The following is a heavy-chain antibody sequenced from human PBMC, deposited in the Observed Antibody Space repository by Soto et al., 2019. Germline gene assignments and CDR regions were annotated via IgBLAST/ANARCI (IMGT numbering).Heavy chain of an antibody. CDR1: GGSISDNW. CDR2: ISHRGST. Sequence: QVQLQESGPGLVKPSGTLSLTCAVSGGSISDNWWSWVRQAPGKGLEWIGEISHRGSTNYNPSLKRRVTISLDKSKNQFSLRLNSVTAADTAVYYCAGHSGYSLQHWGQGTLVTVSS. CDR3: AGHSGYSLQH. J-gene: IGHJ1*01. D-gene: IGHD6-13*01. V-gene: IGHV4-4*02.